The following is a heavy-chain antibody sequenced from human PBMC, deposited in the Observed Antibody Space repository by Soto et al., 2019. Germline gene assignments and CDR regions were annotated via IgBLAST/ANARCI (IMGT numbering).Heavy chain of an antibody. V-gene: IGHV3-9*01. J-gene: IGHJ5*02. CDR2: ISWNSGSI. CDR1: GFTFDDYA. Sequence: EVQLVESGGGLVQPGRSLRLSCAASGFTFDDYAMHWXXXXXXXXXXXXXGISWNSGSIGYADSVKGRFTISRDNAKXXXXXXXXXXXXXXXXXXXXXXXXXXXXXXXXXXFDPWGQGTLVTVSS. CDR3: XXXXXXXXXXXXXXFDP.